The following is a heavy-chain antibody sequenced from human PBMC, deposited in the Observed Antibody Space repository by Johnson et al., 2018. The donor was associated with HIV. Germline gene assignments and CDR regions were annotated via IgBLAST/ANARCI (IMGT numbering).Heavy chain of an antibody. D-gene: IGHD3-16*01. Sequence: VQLVESGGGLVQPGRSLRLSCAASGFTFDDYAMHWVRQAPGKGLEWVSGISWNSGSIGYADSVKGRFTISRDNAKNTLYLQMNSLGAEDTAVYYCATSHGGHGAFDIWGQGTMVTVSS. CDR1: GFTFDDYA. V-gene: IGHV3-9*01. CDR2: ISWNSGSI. CDR3: ATSHGGHGAFDI. J-gene: IGHJ3*02.